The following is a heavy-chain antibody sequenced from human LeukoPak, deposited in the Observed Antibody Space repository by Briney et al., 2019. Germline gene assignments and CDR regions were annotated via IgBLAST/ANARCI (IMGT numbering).Heavy chain of an antibody. J-gene: IGHJ4*02. CDR1: GFIFTGYY. V-gene: IGHV1-2*02. CDR3: ARQGEAASFDY. CDR2: INSYSGGT. Sequence: GASVKISCKTSGFIFTGYYIHWVRQAPGQGPEWMGWINSYSGGTNYAQKFQGRVTLTRDTSLGTAYMELSRLRSDDTAVYYCARQGEAASFDYWGQGTLVTVSS. D-gene: IGHD6-13*01.